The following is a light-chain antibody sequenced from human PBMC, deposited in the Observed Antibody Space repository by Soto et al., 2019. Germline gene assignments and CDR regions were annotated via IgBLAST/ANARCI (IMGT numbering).Light chain of an antibody. CDR2: QVS. CDR3: MQGTHWPIT. V-gene: IGKV2-30*01. Sequence: DVVMTQSPLSLPVTLGQPASISCWSSRGLVYRDGNIYLNWFQQRPGQSPRRLIYQVSNRDSGVPDRFSGSGSGTDFTLKISRVAAEDVGVYYCMQGTHWPITFGQGTRLQIK. CDR1: RGLVYRDGNIY. J-gene: IGKJ5*01.